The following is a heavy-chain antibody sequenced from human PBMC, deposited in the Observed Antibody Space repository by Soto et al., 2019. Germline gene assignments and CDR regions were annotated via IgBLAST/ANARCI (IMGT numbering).Heavy chain of an antibody. J-gene: IGHJ4*02. CDR3: ARDPSNDYGGETFDY. Sequence: QVQLVQSGAEVKKPGSSVKVSCKASGGTFHTYAISWVRQAPGQGLEWLGGVIPDYGRVNYAQKFQGRVTMTAEKSTSTAYMELRSLRSEDTAVYYCARDPSNDYGGETFDYWGQGTLVTVSS. CDR2: VIPDYGRV. D-gene: IGHD4-17*01. CDR1: GGTFHTYA. V-gene: IGHV1-69*06.